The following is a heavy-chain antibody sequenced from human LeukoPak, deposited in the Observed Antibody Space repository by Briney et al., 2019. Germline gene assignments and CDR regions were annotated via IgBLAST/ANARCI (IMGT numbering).Heavy chain of an antibody. J-gene: IGHJ4*02. D-gene: IGHD4-11*01. CDR1: GFTFSSYS. CDR3: ARDRDYIFFDY. CDR2: ISGSSSYI. V-gene: IGHV3-21*01. Sequence: GGSLRLSCAASGFTFSSYSMNWVRQAPGKGLEWVSSISGSSSYIYYAESVKGRFTISRDNAGNTLYLQMNSLRVEDTAVYFCARDRDYIFFDYWGQGALVTVSS.